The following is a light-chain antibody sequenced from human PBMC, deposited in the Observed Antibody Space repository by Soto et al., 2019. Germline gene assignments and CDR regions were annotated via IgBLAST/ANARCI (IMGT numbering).Light chain of an antibody. J-gene: IGKJ1*01. Sequence: EIVLTQSPGTLSMSPGERATLSCRASQAVGSSLLAWYQHKPGQAPRLVIYGASSRATGIPDRFSGSGSGTDFTHTISRLEPEDFAVYYCQQGGGSLWTFGQGTKVEIK. CDR2: GAS. CDR1: QAVGSSL. V-gene: IGKV3-20*01. CDR3: QQGGGSLWT.